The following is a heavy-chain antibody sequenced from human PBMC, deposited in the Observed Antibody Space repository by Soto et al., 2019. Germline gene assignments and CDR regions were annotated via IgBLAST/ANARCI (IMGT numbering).Heavy chain of an antibody. D-gene: IGHD3-3*01. CDR3: AKGRGEYYDFWSGYLLDY. CDR2: ISWDGGST. J-gene: IGHJ4*02. CDR1: GFTFDDYT. V-gene: IGHV3-43*01. Sequence: GGSLRLSCAASGFTFDDYTLHWVRQAPGEGLEWVSLISWDGGSTYYADSVKGRFTISRDNSKNSLHLQMNSLRTEDTALYYCAKGRGEYYDFWSGYLLDYWGQGTLVTVSS.